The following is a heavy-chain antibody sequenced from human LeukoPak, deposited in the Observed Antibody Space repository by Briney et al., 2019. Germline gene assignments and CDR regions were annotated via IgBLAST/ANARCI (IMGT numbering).Heavy chain of an antibody. CDR3: ARALYSSGWPHYYYYMDV. V-gene: IGHV4-59*01. J-gene: IGHJ6*03. CDR1: GGPISSYY. Sequence: TSETLSLTCTVSGGPISSYYWSWIRQPPGKGLEWIGYIYYSGSTNYNPSLKSRVTISVDTSKNQFSLKLSSVTAADTAVYYCARALYSSGWPHYYYYMDVWGKGTTVTVSS. D-gene: IGHD6-19*01. CDR2: IYYSGST.